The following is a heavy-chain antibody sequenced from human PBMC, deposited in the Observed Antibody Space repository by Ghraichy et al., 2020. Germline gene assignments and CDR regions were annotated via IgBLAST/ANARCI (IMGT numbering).Heavy chain of an antibody. Sequence: GGSLRLSCAVSGFDVSRNYMAWVHQAPGKGLEWVSVIYSGGTTYDADSVKGRFTISRDKSKNTVFLQMNSLRVDDTAVYFCAKSPSPYSGAYYGAFDVWGQGTVVTVSS. J-gene: IGHJ3*01. V-gene: IGHV3-53*01. CDR2: IYSGGTT. CDR3: AKSPSPYSGAYYGAFDV. CDR1: GFDVSRNY. D-gene: IGHD2-21*01.